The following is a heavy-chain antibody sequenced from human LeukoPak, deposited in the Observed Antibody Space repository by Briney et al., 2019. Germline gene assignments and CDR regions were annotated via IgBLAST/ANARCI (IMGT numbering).Heavy chain of an antibody. Sequence: PSETLSLTCAVSGYSISSGYYWGWIRQPPGKGLEWIGSIYDSGSTYYNPSLKSRVTISVDTSKYQFSLKLSSEAAADTAVYYCARQGGGAFDIWGQGTMVTVSS. V-gene: IGHV4-38-2*01. CDR2: IYDSGST. CDR3: ARQGGGAFDI. CDR1: GYSISSGYY. D-gene: IGHD3-16*01. J-gene: IGHJ3*02.